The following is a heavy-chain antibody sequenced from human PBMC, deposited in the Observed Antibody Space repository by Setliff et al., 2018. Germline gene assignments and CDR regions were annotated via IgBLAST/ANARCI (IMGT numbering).Heavy chain of an antibody. J-gene: IGHJ4*02. CDR1: GDTFSSYA. V-gene: IGHV1-69*05. CDR3: AGADY. CDR2: IIPIFGTA. Sequence: SVKVSCKASGDTFSSYAINWVRQAPGQGLEWMGGIIPIFGTANYAQKFQGRLTITTVGSTSTAYMGLSSLRSEDTAVYYCAGADYWGQGTLVTVSS.